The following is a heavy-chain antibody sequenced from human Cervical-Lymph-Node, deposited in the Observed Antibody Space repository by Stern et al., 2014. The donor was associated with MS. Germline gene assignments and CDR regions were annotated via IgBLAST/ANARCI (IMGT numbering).Heavy chain of an antibody. V-gene: IGHV1-46*01. CDR1: GYTFTRYY. CDR3: ARGGRYSGSYEGGFDY. Sequence: VQLVQSGAEVKQPGASVKLSCKASGYTFTRYYIHWVRQAPGQGLAWMGIINPSGGSTSYAQTFQGRVTITRYTSTSTVYMELSSLRSEDTDVYYCARGGRYSGSYEGGFDYWGQGTLVTVSS. J-gene: IGHJ4*02. CDR2: INPSGGST. D-gene: IGHD1-26*01.